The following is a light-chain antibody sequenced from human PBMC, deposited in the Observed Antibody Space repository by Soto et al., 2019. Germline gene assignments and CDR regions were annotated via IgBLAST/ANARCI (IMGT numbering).Light chain of an antibody. J-gene: IGKJ3*01. CDR3: QKYNNWPLT. CDR1: QSVSSN. Sequence: IVLTQSPATLSVSPGERATLSCRASQSVSSNLAWYQQKPGQAPRLLISGASTRATGVPARFSGSGSGTEFTLTITSLQSEDFAVYCCQKYNNWPLTFGPGTKVDIK. CDR2: GAS. V-gene: IGKV3D-15*01.